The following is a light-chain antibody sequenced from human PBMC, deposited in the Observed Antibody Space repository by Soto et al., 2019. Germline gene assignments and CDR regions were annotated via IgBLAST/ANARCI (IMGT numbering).Light chain of an antibody. V-gene: IGKV1-17*01. Sequence: IQMTHSPSSLSASVLYRVTITFRASQGIRNDLGWYQQKPGKAPKLLIYKASLLESGVPSRFSSSGSGTEFTLTISSLQPDDFGTYFCQQYDSYWMFGQGTKVDI. CDR2: KAS. J-gene: IGKJ1*01. CDR3: QQYDSYWM. CDR1: QGIRND.